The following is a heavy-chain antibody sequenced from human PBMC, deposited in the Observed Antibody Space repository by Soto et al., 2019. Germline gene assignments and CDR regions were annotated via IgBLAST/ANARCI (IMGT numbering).Heavy chain of an antibody. J-gene: IGHJ4*02. CDR3: VKDSHRTANFDY. CDR2: ITSSGGST. Sequence: GGSVRVSCAASGFAFGSYAMSWVRQAPGKGLEWVSAITSSGGSTYYADSVKGRFTISRDNSKNTLYLQMSSLRTEDTAVYYCVKDSHRTANFDYRGPRSLVTVSS. V-gene: IGHV3-23*01. CDR1: GFAFGSYA. D-gene: IGHD2-21*02.